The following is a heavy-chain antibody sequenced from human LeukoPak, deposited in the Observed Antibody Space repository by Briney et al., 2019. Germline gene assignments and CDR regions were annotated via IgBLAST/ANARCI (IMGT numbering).Heavy chain of an antibody. CDR2: IKQDGSEK. Sequence: GGSLRLYCAASGFTFSNYWMTWVRQAPGKGLEWVANIKQDGSEKYYVDSVKGRFTISRDNAKNSLYLQMNSLRAEDTAVYYCARDLVPAAMMLYYYGMNVWGQGTTVTVSS. V-gene: IGHV3-7*01. CDR3: ARDLVPAAMMLYYYGMNV. CDR1: GFTFSNYW. J-gene: IGHJ6*02. D-gene: IGHD2-2*01.